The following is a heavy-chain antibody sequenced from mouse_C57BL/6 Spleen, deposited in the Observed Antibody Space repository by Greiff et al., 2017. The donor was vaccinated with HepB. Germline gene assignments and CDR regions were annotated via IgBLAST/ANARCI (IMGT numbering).Heavy chain of an antibody. J-gene: IGHJ2*01. CDR2: ISDGGSYT. CDR3: ARDLGYDYGFDY. Sequence: EVKLVESGGGLVKPGGSLKLSCAASGFTFSSYAMSWVRQTPEKRLEWVATISDGGSYTYYPDNVKGRFTISRDNAKNNLYLQMSHLKSEDTAMYYCARDLGYDYGFDYWGQGTTLTVSS. D-gene: IGHD2-4*01. CDR1: GFTFSSYA. V-gene: IGHV5-4*01.